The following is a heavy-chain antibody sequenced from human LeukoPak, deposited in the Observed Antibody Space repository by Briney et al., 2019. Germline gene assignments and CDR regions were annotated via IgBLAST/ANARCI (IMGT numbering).Heavy chain of an antibody. CDR2: IYLSGSI. D-gene: IGHD1-26*01. CDR1: GGSITSSNW. V-gene: IGHV4-4*02. J-gene: IGHJ2*01. Sequence: SETLSLTCAVSGGSITSSNWWSWVRQPPGKGLEWIGEIYLSGSINYNPSLKSRVTISVDKSKNEFSLKLSSVTAADTAVYYCARKVGTASYWYFDLWGRGTLVTVSS. CDR3: ARKVGTASYWYFDL.